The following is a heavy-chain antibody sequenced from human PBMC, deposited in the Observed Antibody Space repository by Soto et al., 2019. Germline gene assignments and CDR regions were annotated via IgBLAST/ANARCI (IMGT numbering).Heavy chain of an antibody. Sequence: ASVKVSCKASGYSFTNNDVSWVRQATGQGLEWMGWMNPGSGDTGYAQKFQGRVTMTRDISIATAYMELSSLRSDDTAIYYCARMATFGSLDWFDPWGQGTLVTVSS. CDR3: ARMATFGSLDWFDP. J-gene: IGHJ5*02. D-gene: IGHD3-16*01. V-gene: IGHV1-8*01. CDR2: MNPGSGDT. CDR1: GYSFTNND.